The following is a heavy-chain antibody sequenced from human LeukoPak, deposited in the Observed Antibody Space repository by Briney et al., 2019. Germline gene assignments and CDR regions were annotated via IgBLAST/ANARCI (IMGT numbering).Heavy chain of an antibody. CDR2: INPSGGST. V-gene: IGHV1-46*01. J-gene: IGHJ5*02. Sequence: ASVKVSCKASGYTFTSYYMHWVRQAPGQGLEWMGIINPSGGSTSYAQKFQGRVTMTRDTSTSTVYMELSSLRSEGTAVYYCAREVEELPSIAAPRGWFDPWGQGTLVTVSS. CDR3: AREVEELPSIAAPRGWFDP. D-gene: IGHD6-6*01. CDR1: GYTFTSYY.